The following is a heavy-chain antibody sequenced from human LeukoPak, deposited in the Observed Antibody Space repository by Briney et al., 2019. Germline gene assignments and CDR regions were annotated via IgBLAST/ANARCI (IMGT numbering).Heavy chain of an antibody. D-gene: IGHD1-14*01. CDR2: LYSDGNT. V-gene: IGHV3-53*01. J-gene: IGHJ4*02. CDR3: ARGVEPLAANTLAY. Sequence: GGSLRLSCAASGFTVTTNDMTWVRQAPGKGLEWVSVLYSDGNTKYADSVQGRFTISRDNSKNTLYLEMNSLSPDDTAVYYCARGVEPLAANTLAYWGQGTLVTVSS. CDR1: GFTVTTND.